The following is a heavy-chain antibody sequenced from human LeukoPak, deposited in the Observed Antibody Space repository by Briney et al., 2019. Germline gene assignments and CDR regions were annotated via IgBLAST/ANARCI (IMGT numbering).Heavy chain of an antibody. J-gene: IGHJ4*02. CDR2: IYHNGNT. CDR3: ARHEYGDPIDY. V-gene: IGHV4-39*01. CDR1: GGSISSSSYY. Sequence: SETLSLTCTVSGGSISSSSYYWAWIRQPPGKGLEWIGSIYHNGNTYYNPSLESLVTISVDTSKNQFSLRVNSVTAADTAVYYCARHEYGDPIDYWDQGTLVTVSS. D-gene: IGHD4-17*01.